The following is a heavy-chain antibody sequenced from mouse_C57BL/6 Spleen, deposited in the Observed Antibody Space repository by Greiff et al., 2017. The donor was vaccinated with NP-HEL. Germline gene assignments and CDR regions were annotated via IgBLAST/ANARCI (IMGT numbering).Heavy chain of an antibody. J-gene: IGHJ4*01. CDR2: IYPGSGST. D-gene: IGHD2-3*01. V-gene: IGHV1-55*01. Sequence: QVQLQQSGAELVKPGASVKMSCKASGYTFTSYWITWVKQRPGQGLEWIGDIYPGSGSTNYNEKFKSKATLTVDTSSSTAYMQLSSLTSEDSAVYYCARSLYDYAMDYWGQGTSVTVSS. CDR3: ARSLYDYAMDY. CDR1: GYTFTSYW.